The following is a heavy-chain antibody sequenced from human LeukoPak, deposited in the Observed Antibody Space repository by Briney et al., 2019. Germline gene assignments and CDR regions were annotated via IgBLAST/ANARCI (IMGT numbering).Heavy chain of an antibody. V-gene: IGHV1-69*06. CDR2: IIPIFGTA. Sequence: ASVKVFCKASGGTFSSYAISWVRQAPGQGLEWMGGIIPIFGTANYAQKFQGRVTITADKSTSTAYMELSSLRSEDTAVYYCARSVVVVVASYYYYYGMDVWGKGTTVTVSS. CDR3: ARSVVVVVASYYYYYGMDV. J-gene: IGHJ6*04. D-gene: IGHD2-15*01. CDR1: GGTFSSYA.